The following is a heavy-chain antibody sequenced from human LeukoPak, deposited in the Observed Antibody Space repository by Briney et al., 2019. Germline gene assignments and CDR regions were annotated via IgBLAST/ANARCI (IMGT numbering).Heavy chain of an antibody. CDR2: IYYSGST. V-gene: IGHV4-39*01. CDR1: GGSISSSSYY. J-gene: IGHJ5*02. Sequence: PSETLSLTCTVSGGSISSSSYYWGWIRQPPGKGLEWIGSIYYSGSTYYNPSLKSRVTISVDTSKNQFSLKLSSVTAADTAVYYCARLYGIAAAGTWGQGTLVTVSS. CDR3: ARLYGIAAAGT. D-gene: IGHD6-13*01.